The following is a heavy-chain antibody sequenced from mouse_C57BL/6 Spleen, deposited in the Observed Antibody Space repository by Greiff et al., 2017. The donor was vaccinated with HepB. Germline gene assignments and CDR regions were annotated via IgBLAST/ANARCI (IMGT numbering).Heavy chain of an antibody. CDR2: IHPNSGST. CDR3: ARSTGIYYFDY. Sequence: AQLQQSGAELVKPGASVKLSCKASGYTFTSYWMHWVKQRPGQGLEWIGMIHPNSGSTNYNEKFKSKATLTVDKSSSTAYMQLSSLTSEDSAVYYCARSTGIYYFDYWGQGTTLTVSS. J-gene: IGHJ2*01. CDR1: GYTFTSYW. V-gene: IGHV1-64*01. D-gene: IGHD4-1*02.